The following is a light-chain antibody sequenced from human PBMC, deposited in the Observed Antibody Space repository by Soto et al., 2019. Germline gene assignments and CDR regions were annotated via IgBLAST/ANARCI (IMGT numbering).Light chain of an antibody. CDR1: TSNIGSNT. CDR3: AVWDDSLDGLL. J-gene: IGLJ2*01. Sequence: QSVLTQPPSASGTPGQRVTISCSGTTSNIGSNTVNWYHQLPGTAPNLLIYNNNQRPSGVPDRFSGSRSGTSASLAISGPQSEDEGDYYCAVWDDSLDGLLFGGGTSSPS. CDR2: NNN. V-gene: IGLV1-44*01.